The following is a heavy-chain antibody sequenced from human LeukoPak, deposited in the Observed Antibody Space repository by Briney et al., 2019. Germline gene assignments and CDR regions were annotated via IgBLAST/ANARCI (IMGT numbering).Heavy chain of an antibody. CDR3: ARVDDLDAFDI. CDR2: ISDDGSNK. Sequence: GGSLRLSCAASGFTFSSYAMHWVRQAPGKGLEWMAVISDDGSNKYYADSVKGRFTISRDNSKNTLYLQMNSLRAEDTAVYYCARVDDLDAFDIWGQGTMVFVSS. D-gene: IGHD2-2*03. V-gene: IGHV3-30*04. CDR1: GFTFSSYA. J-gene: IGHJ3*02.